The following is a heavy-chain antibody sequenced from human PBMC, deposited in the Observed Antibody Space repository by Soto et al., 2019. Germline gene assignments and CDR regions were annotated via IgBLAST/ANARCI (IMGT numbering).Heavy chain of an antibody. CDR2: ISYDGSFE. CDR3: AKSPFIVMARVAIGAEYFQQ. J-gene: IGHJ1*01. Sequence: QVRLVESGGGVVQPGRSLRLSCAASGFNFNNYAMHWVRQTPGKGLEWVAVISYDGSFEFYADSVKGRFIISRDNSKNTVFLQMNSLGGDDTAVYYCAKSPFIVMARVAIGAEYFQQWGQGTLVTVSS. CDR1: GFNFNNYA. D-gene: IGHD2-15*01. V-gene: IGHV3-30*18.